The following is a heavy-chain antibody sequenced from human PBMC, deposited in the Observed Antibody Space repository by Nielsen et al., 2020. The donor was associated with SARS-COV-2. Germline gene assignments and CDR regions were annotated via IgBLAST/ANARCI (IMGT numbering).Heavy chain of an antibody. CDR1: GGSFSGYY. CDR3: ARVGYYYYYGMDV. V-gene: IGHV4-34*01. CDR2: INHSGST. J-gene: IGHJ6*02. Sequence: SETLSLTCAVYGGSFSGYYWSWIRQPPGKGLEWIGEINHSGSTNYNPSLKSRVTISVDTSKNQFSLKLSSVTAADTAVYYCARVGYYYYYGMDVWGQGTTVTVSS.